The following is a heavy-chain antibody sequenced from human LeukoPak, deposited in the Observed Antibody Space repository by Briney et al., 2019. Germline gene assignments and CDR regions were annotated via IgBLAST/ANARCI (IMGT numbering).Heavy chain of an antibody. CDR2: IKQDGSQK. Sequence: GGSLRLSRAASGFTFSRYWMSWVRQAPGKGLERVASIKQDGSQKYYGDSVKGRFTISRDNAKNSLYLQMNSLRAEDTAFYYCAKDDNSWSLDYWGQGTLVTVSS. CDR3: AKDDNSWSLDY. D-gene: IGHD6-13*01. V-gene: IGHV3-7*01. CDR1: GFTFSRYW. J-gene: IGHJ4*02.